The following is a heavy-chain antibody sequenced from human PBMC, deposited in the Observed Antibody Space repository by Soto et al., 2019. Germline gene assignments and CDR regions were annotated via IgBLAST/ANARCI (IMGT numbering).Heavy chain of an antibody. J-gene: IGHJ4*02. D-gene: IGHD3-22*01. CDR1: VESICTGWFY. V-gene: IGHV4-31*11. Sequence: TLYLTCAVSVESICTGWFYWSWASQLPGKGLQWIGYIYYTGAAYYNPALKSRVTISLDTSANQFSLRLTSLTAADTAVYYCASGTFTTISFDFWGQERLVNVSS. CDR3: ASGTFTTISFDF. CDR2: IYYTGAA.